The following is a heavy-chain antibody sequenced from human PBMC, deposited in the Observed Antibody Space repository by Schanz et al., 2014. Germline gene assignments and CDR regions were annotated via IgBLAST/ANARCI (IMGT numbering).Heavy chain of an antibody. CDR3: AFDRDDAYDI. J-gene: IGHJ3*02. CDR1: GFSFDDYT. V-gene: IGHV3-48*04. CDR2: ISSVGISK. D-gene: IGHD3-9*01. Sequence: EVQLVESGGVVAQPGGSLRLSCAASGFSFDDYTMHWVRQAPGKGLEWVSYISSVGISKYYADPVKGRFTISRDSAKNSLYLQMNSLRAEDTAVYYCAFDRDDAYDIWGQGTTVTVSS.